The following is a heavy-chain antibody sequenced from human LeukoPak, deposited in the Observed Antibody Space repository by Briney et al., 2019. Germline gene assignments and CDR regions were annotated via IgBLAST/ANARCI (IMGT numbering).Heavy chain of an antibody. D-gene: IGHD6-13*01. V-gene: IGHV4-39*01. Sequence: PSETLSLTCSVSGGSISSRYYWGWIRQSPGKGLEWIGGLYYTGSTYYNPSLKSRITISVDTSKNQFSQKLTSVTAADTAVYYCASVYSLYDNWGQGILVIVSS. CDR2: LYYTGST. CDR3: ASVYSLYDN. CDR1: GGSISSRYY. J-gene: IGHJ4*02.